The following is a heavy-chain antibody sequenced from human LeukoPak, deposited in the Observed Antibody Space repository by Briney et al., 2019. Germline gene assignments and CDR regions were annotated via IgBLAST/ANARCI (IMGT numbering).Heavy chain of an antibody. CDR1: GYSFTDKY. J-gene: IGHJ5*02. CDR2: INPNSGGT. V-gene: IGHV1-2*06. CDR3: AIAGGRSLFDP. Sequence: GAGVNVSCKASGYSFTDKYMHWVRQDPAPGIEWIGRINPNSGGTKYAQKFQGRVTMTTDTPMSTAYMELSRLTPDDIAVYYCAIAGGRSLFDPWGQGTLVTVSS. D-gene: IGHD2-15*01.